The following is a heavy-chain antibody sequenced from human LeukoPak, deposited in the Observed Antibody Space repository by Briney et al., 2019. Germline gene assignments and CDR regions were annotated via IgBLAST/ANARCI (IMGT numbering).Heavy chain of an antibody. D-gene: IGHD3-9*01. J-gene: IGHJ4*02. V-gene: IGHV1-2*02. CDR3: ARDLSVRYFDWLPEHFDY. CDR2: INPNSGGT. Sequence: ASVKVSCKASGYTFTGYYMHWVRQAPGQGLEWMGWINPNSGGTNYAQKFQGRVTMTRDTSISTAYMELSRLRSDDTAVYYCARDLSVRYFDWLPEHFDYWGQGTLVTVSS. CDR1: GYTFTGYY.